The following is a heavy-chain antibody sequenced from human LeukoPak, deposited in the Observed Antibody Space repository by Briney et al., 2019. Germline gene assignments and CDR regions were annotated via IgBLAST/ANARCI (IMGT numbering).Heavy chain of an antibody. V-gene: IGHV4-30-4*01. Sequence: SETLSLTCIVSGVSISSDDYWWRWVRQPAGKGREWIVYIHYTWTTFYNPSLNSLITISVDTSKNPFSLNLNSVTAADTAVYYCARDSSFRGLSPDIYFDHWGQGTLVTVSS. D-gene: IGHD3-10*01. CDR2: IHYTWTT. CDR1: GVSISSDDYW. CDR3: ARDSSFRGLSPDIYFDH. J-gene: IGHJ4*02.